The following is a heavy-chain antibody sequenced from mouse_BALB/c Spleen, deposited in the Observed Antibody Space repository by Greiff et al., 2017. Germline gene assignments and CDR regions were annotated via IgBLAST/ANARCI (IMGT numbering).Heavy chain of an antibody. D-gene: IGHD1-1*01. J-gene: IGHJ4*01. V-gene: IGHV1-87*01. CDR1: GYTFTSYW. Sequence: VQLQQSGAELARPGASVKLSCKASGYTFTSYWMQWVKQRPGQGLEWIGAIYPGDGDTRYTQKFKGKATMTADTSSNTAYLQLSSLTSEDTAVYYCNAITTVVAKGYYAMDYWGQGTSVTVSS. CDR2: IYPGDGDT. CDR3: NAITTVVAKGYYAMDY.